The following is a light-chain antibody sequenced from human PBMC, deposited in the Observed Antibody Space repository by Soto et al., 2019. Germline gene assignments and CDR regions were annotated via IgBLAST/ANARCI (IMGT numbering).Light chain of an antibody. CDR3: QQTYTTPRVT. CDR2: AAS. CDR1: QRIRNY. J-gene: IGKJ1*01. V-gene: IGKV1-39*01. Sequence: DVQMTQSPSSLSASVGDRVTITCRASQRIRNYLNWYQQKPGKAPKLLIFAASSLQSGVPSRFSGSGSGTDFTLTISSLQPEDFATYYCQQTYTTPRVTSGQGTKVEIK.